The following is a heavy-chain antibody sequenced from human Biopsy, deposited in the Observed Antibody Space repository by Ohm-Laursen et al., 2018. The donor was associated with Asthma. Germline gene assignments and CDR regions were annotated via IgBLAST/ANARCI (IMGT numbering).Heavy chain of an antibody. D-gene: IGHD5-18*01. CDR1: GFTFGDYC. V-gene: IGHV3-7*01. CDR2: IKHDGREK. Sequence: SLRLSCAASGFTFGDYCMSWVRQVPGQGLEWVANIKHDGREKNHVDSLKGRFTISRDNAKNSLYLQMNSLRDEDTAVYYCARFKRGYSYGYAGVFDYWGQGTLVTVSS. J-gene: IGHJ4*02. CDR3: ARFKRGYSYGYAGVFDY.